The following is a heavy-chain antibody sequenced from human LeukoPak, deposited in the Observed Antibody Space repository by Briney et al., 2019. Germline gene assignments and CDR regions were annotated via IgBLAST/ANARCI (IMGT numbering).Heavy chain of an antibody. V-gene: IGHV1-18*01. D-gene: IGHD5-18*01. CDR3: ARDSARGYSYGYNAFDI. CDR1: RCNLRHYG. CDR2: ITAGNGDT. J-gene: IGHJ3*02. Sequence: AAVKVSCKASRCNLRHYGIGRVRQAPRQGVEWMGWITAGNGDTNYAQKVQGRVTMTTDASTSTAYMELRSLRSDDTAVYSCARDSARGYSYGYNAFDIWGQGTMVTVSS.